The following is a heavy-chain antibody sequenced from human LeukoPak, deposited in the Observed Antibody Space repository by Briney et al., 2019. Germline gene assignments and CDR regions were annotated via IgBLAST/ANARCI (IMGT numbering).Heavy chain of an antibody. CDR2: ISYDGSNK. V-gene: IGHV3-30-3*01. CDR1: GFTFNNYA. D-gene: IGHD6-19*01. CDR3: ARDGSSGWTWYFDY. Sequence: SGGSLRLSCVASGFTFNNYAMHWVRQAPGKGLEWVAVISYDGSNKYYADSVKGRFTISRDNSKNTLYLQMNSLRAEATAVYYCARDGSSGWTWYFDYWGQGTLVTVSS. J-gene: IGHJ4*02.